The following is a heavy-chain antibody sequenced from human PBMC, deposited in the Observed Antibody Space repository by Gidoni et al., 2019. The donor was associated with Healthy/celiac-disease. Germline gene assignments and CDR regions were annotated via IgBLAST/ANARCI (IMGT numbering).Heavy chain of an antibody. Sequence: EVQLVQSGAEVKKPGESLKISCTGSGYSFTSYWHGWLRQMPGKGLAWMGFIYPGASDTRYRPSFQGQVTISAYKSISTAYLQWSSLKASDTAMYYCARQGDDSSGYYDDYGMDVWGQGTTVPVSS. CDR1: GYSFTSYW. D-gene: IGHD3-22*01. CDR3: ARQGDDSSGYYDDYGMDV. V-gene: IGHV5-51*01. J-gene: IGHJ6*02. CDR2: IYPGASDT.